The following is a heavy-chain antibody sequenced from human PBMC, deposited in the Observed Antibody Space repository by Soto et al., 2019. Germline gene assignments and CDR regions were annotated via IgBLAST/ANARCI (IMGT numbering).Heavy chain of an antibody. D-gene: IGHD4-17*01. CDR2: IYYSGST. CDR3: ARETTVTTYSFYYFDY. Sequence: SETLSLTCTVSGGSISSYYWSWIRQPPGKGLEWIGYIYYSGSTNYNPSLKSRVTISVDTSKNQFSLKLSSVTAADTAVYYCARETTVTTYSFYYFDYWGQGTLVTVSS. CDR1: GGSISSYY. V-gene: IGHV4-59*12. J-gene: IGHJ4*02.